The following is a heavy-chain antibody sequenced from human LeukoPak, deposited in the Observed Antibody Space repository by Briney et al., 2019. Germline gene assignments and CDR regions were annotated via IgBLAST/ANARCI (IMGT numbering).Heavy chain of an antibody. V-gene: IGHV3-23*01. CDR2: FSGSGGST. D-gene: IGHD2-2*01. J-gene: IGHJ4*02. Sequence: GGSLRLSCAASGFTFSSYAMSWVRQAPWKGLEWVSAFSGSGGSTYYADSVRGRFTISRDNSKNTLYLQMNSLRAEDTAVYYCARSGLSRFDYWGQGTLVTVSS. CDR3: ARSGLSRFDY. CDR1: GFTFSSYA.